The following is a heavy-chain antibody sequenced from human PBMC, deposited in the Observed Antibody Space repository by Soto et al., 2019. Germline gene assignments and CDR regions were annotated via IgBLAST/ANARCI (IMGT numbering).Heavy chain of an antibody. CDR3: ARTPYSSSLGYYYYYYGVDV. CDR1: GYTFTTYG. Sequence: QVQLVQSGAEVKKPGASVKVSCKASGYTFTTYGISWVRQAPGQGLEWMGWISAYNGNTNYAQKIQGRVTMTTDTSTSTAYMELRSLRSDDTAVYYCARTPYSSSLGYYYYYYGVDVGGQGTTVTVSS. D-gene: IGHD6-6*01. CDR2: ISAYNGNT. J-gene: IGHJ6*02. V-gene: IGHV1-18*01.